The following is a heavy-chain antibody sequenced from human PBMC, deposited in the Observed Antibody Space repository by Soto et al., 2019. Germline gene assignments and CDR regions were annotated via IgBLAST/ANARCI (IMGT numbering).Heavy chain of an antibody. CDR3: ARVSGIYYYGMDV. J-gene: IGHJ6*02. V-gene: IGHV4-39*01. CDR1: SAPVSSTTYT. Sequence: PSETLSLTCTVSSAPVSSTTYTWGWIRQPPGKGLEWVASVYYGGRSYYNPSLNSRVTISVDTSKNQFSLKLSSVTAADTAVYYCARVSGIYYYGMDVWGQGTTVTVSS. D-gene: IGHD3-10*01. CDR2: VYYGGRS.